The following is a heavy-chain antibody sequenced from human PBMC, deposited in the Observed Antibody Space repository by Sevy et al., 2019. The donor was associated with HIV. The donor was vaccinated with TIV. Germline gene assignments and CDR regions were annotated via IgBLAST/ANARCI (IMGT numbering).Heavy chain of an antibody. CDR2: TYYRSKWYA. CDR1: GDNVSSYSAA. D-gene: IGHD2-2*02. V-gene: IGHV6-1*01. J-gene: IGHJ5*01. CDR3: ARVQGVYTIDS. Sequence: SQTLSLTCAISGDNVSSYSAAWIWIRQSPSRGLEWLGRTYYRSKWYADYAVSVKSRITINPDTSKNHFSLQLNSVTPEDTAVYFCARVQGVYTIDSWGHGTLVTVSS.